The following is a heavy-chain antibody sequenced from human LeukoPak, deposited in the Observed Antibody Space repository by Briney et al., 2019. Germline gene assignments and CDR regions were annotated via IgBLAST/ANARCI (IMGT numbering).Heavy chain of an antibody. V-gene: IGHV4-39*07. J-gene: IGHJ6*03. CDR2: IYYSGST. Sequence: SETLSLTCTVSGGSISSSSYYWGWIRQPPGKGLEWIGSIYYSGSTYYNPSLKSRVTISVDTSKNQFSLKLSSVTAADTAVYYCAREGAYYDILTGYYPYYYYMDVWGKGTTVTVSS. CDR3: AREGAYYDILTGYYPYYYYMDV. D-gene: IGHD3-9*01. CDR1: GGSISSSSYY.